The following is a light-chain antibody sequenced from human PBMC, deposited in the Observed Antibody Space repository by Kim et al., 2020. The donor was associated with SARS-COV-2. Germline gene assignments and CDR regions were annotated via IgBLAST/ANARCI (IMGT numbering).Light chain of an antibody. CDR3: QTWGTGPV. Sequence: GASVKLTCTLGSGHSSCAIAWKQQQPEKGPRYLMKLNSDGSHSKGDGIPDRFSGSSSGAERYLTISSLQSEDEADYYCQTWGTGPVFGGGTQLTVL. CDR1: SGHSSCA. CDR2: LNSDGSH. J-gene: IGLJ3*02. V-gene: IGLV4-69*01.